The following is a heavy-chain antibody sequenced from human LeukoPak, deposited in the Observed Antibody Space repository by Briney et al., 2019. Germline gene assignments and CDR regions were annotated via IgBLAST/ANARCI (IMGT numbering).Heavy chain of an antibody. J-gene: IGHJ4*02. CDR2: INPNSGGT. Sequence: ASVKVSCKVSGYTLTELSMHWVRQAPGQGLEWMGWINPNSGGTNYAQKFQGRVTMTRDTSISTAYMELSRLRSDDTAVYYCARAVRVGARDQFDYWGQGTLVTVSS. CDR3: ARAVRVGARDQFDY. V-gene: IGHV1-2*02. D-gene: IGHD1-26*01. CDR1: GYTLTELS.